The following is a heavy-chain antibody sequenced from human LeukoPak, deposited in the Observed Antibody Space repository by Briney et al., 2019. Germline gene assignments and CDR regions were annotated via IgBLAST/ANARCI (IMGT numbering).Heavy chain of an antibody. CDR1: GFTFSDFN. CDR2: ITISGSTI. V-gene: IGHV3-11*01. J-gene: IGHJ6*03. CDR3: ARPISSSWYDYYYYMDV. D-gene: IGHD6-13*01. Sequence: GGALRLSCAASGFTFSDFNMSSIRPAPGKGVEWVSYITISGSTIYYADSVKGRFTISRDNAKNSLYLQMNSLRAEDTAVYYCARPISSSWYDYYYYMDVWGKGTTVTVSS.